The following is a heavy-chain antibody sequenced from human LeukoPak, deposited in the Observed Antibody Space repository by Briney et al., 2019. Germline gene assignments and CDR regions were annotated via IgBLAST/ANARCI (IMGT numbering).Heavy chain of an antibody. CDR3: ARHGYDSNGLD. CDR1: GGSINNYY. D-gene: IGHD3-22*01. V-gene: IGHV4-59*08. Sequence: PSETLSLTCTVSGGSINNYYWSWIRQPPGQGLQWIGYVYYSGRTSYNPSLQSRVTISVNTSKSGFSLKLSSVIAADTAVYYCARHGYDSNGLDWGQGTLVTVSS. CDR2: VYYSGRT. J-gene: IGHJ4*02.